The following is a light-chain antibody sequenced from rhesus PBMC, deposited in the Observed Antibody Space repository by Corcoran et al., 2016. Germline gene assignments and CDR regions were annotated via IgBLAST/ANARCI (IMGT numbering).Light chain of an antibody. Sequence: DIQMTQSPSSLSASVGDTVTISCRASQSIRSWLDWYQQKPGKPPKLLISKASSLQSGVPSRFSGSGSGTDFTLTISSLQPEDFATYSCLQHSSSPYTFGQGTKVEIK. V-gene: IGKV1-22*01. CDR2: KAS. CDR3: LQHSSSPYT. J-gene: IGKJ2*01. CDR1: QSIRSW.